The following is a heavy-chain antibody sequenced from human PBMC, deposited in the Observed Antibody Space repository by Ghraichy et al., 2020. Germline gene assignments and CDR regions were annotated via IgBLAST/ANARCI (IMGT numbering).Heavy chain of an antibody. CDR3: ARGLIAVADSAFDY. CDR1: GFTLSSYW. CDR2: IKQDGSER. D-gene: IGHD6-19*01. V-gene: IGHV3-7*03. Sequence: GGSLNISCAASGFTLSSYWMTWVRQAPGKGLEWVGNIKQDGSERQYVDSVKGRFAISRDNAKNSVYLQMNSLRAEDTAVYYCARGLIAVADSAFDYWGQGTLVTVSS. J-gene: IGHJ4*02.